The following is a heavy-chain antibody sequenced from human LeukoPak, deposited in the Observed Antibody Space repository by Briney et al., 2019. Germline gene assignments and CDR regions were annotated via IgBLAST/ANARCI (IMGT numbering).Heavy chain of an antibody. V-gene: IGHV4-34*01. D-gene: IGHD5-24*01. J-gene: IGHJ4*02. CDR1: GGSFSGYY. CDR2: INHSGST. Sequence: PSETLSLTCAVYGGSFSGYYWSWIRQPPGKGLEWIGEINHSGSTNYNPSLKSRVTISVDTSKNQFSLKLSSVTAADTAVYYCARSGGSSREVENYFDYWGRGTLVTVSS. CDR3: ARSGGSSREVENYFDY.